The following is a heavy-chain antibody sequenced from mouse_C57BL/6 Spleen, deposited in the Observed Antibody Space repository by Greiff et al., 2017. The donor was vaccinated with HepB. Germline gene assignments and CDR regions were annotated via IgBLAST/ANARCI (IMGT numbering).Heavy chain of an antibody. CDR1: GYTFTSYW. CDR3: ARYPGYYYGSSYGGTY. D-gene: IGHD1-1*01. CDR2: IDPSDSYT. V-gene: IGHV1-59*01. Sequence: QVQLQQPGAELVRPGTSVKLSCKASGYTFTSYWMHWVKQRPGQGLEWIGVIDPSDSYTNYNQKFKGKATLTVDTSSSTAYMQLSSLTSEDSAVYYCARYPGYYYGSSYGGTYWGQGTLVTVSA. J-gene: IGHJ3*01.